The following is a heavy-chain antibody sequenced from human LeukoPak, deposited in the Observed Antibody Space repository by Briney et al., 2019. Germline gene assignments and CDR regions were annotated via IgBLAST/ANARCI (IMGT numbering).Heavy chain of an antibody. D-gene: IGHD3-22*01. CDR2: IYTSGST. V-gene: IGHV4-4*07. CDR1: GGFISSYY. J-gene: IGHJ4*02. CDR3: ARYYDSSGYYLRTPYFDY. Sequence: ASETLSLTCTVSGGFISSYYWSWIRQPAGKGLEWIGRIYTSGSTYYNPSLKSRVTISVDTSKNQFSLKLSSVTAADTAVYYCARYYDSSGYYLRTPYFDYWGQGTLVTVSS.